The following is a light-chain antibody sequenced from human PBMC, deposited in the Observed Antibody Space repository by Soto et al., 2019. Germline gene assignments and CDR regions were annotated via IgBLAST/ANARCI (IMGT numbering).Light chain of an antibody. Sequence: PGERVTLSCRASQSVGGDVAWYQQKPGQAPRLLIFGASTRATAVPARFSGSGSGTEFTLTISSLQPDDFATYYCQHYNSYSEAFGQGTRLEI. CDR2: GAS. V-gene: IGKV3-15*01. CDR1: QSVGGD. J-gene: IGKJ5*01. CDR3: QHYNSYSEA.